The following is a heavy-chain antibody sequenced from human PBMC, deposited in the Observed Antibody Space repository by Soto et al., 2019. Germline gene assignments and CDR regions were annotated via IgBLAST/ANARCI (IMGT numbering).Heavy chain of an antibody. CDR3: AREVTYGGGSFSLGL. V-gene: IGHV1-2*02. CDR1: GYFFTSYX. D-gene: IGHD3-10*01. CDR2: INPNNGGT. Sequence: QVQLVQSGAEVEKPGASVKVSCKTSGYFFTSYXIHXXXXXXXQGLEWMGWINPNNGGTNSAQKFQGRVTMTSDTSINTAYMEITSLRSDDTALYYCAREVTYGGGSFSLGLWGQGTLVTVSS. J-gene: IGHJ4*02.